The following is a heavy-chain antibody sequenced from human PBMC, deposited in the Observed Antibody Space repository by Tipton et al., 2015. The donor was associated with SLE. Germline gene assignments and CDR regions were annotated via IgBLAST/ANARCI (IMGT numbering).Heavy chain of an antibody. Sequence: TLSLTCVVYGGSFSGYYWSWIRQPPGKGLEWVGELNHGVSINYNPSLETRVTISIDTSKNQFSLKLSSVTAADTAVDYCAKGRQKNYADHAYWGQGTLVPVTS. D-gene: IGHD4-17*01. V-gene: IGHV4-34*01. J-gene: IGHJ4*02. CDR1: GGSFSGYY. CDR2: LNHGVSI. CDR3: AKGRQKNYADHAY.